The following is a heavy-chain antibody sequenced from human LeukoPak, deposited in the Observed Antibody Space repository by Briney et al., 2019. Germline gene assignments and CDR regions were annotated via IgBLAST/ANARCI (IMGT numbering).Heavy chain of an antibody. CDR2: INPNSGDT. D-gene: IGHD1-26*01. Sequence: ASVKVSCKASVYTFIGYYIHWLQQAPGQGLEWMGWINPNSGDTNYAQKFQGRVTMTRDTSVSTAYLELSSLTCDVTAVYYCAKGRIVEGPDYWGEGTLVSVSS. V-gene: IGHV1-2*02. J-gene: IGHJ4*02. CDR1: VYTFIGYY. CDR3: AKGRIVEGPDY.